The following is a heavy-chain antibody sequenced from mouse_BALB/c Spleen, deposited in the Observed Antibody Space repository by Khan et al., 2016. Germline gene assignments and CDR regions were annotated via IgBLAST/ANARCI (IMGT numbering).Heavy chain of an antibody. CDR3: ARDPFYYDGRSYWYFDV. CDR2: ISYDGSN. J-gene: IGHJ1*01. Sequence: EVQLQESGPGLVKPSQSLSLTCSVTGYSITSGYYWNWIRQFPGNKLEWMGYISYDGSNNYNPSLKNRISITRDTSKNQFFLKLNSVTTEDTATYYCARDPFYYDGRSYWYFDVWGAGTTVTVSS. D-gene: IGHD1-1*01. CDR1: GYSITSGYY. V-gene: IGHV3-6*02.